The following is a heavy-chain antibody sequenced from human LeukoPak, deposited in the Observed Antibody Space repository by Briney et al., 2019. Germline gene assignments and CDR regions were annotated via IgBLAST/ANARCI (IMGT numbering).Heavy chain of an antibody. CDR3: ARASIAAAGPDY. CDR2: ISSNGGST. CDR1: GFTFSSYA. D-gene: IGHD6-25*01. V-gene: IGHV3-64*01. Sequence: GGSLRLSCAASGFTFSSYAMHWVRQAPGKGLEYVSAISSNGGSTYYANSVKGRFTISRDNSKNTLYLQMGSLRAEDMAVYYCARASIAAAGPDYWGQGTLVTVSS. J-gene: IGHJ4*02.